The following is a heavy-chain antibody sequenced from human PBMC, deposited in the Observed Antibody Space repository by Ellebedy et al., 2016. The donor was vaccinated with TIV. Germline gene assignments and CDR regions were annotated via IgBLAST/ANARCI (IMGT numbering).Heavy chain of an antibody. CDR1: GFTFRSFG. CDR2: SSYDGAYA. D-gene: IGHD2-8*01. J-gene: IGHJ6*02. V-gene: IGHV3-30*18. Sequence: PGGSLRLSCKASGFTFRSFGMHWVRLSVGKGLEWVADSSYDGAYAHYAASVKGRFTCSRDNSKNTLYLQMNSLSAEDTAVYFCAKDRGSRDSVYPNGMDAWGQGITVTVSS. CDR3: AKDRGSRDSVYPNGMDA.